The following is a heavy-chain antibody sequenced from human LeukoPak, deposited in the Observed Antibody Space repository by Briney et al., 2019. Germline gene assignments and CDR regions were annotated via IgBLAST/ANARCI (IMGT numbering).Heavy chain of an antibody. CDR3: ARLRENWSGWGTTTGDV. D-gene: IGHD3-3*01. J-gene: IGHJ6*04. CDR1: GGTFSSYA. V-gene: IGHV1-69*05. CDR2: IIPIFGTA. Sequence: SVKVSCKASGGTFSSYAISWVRQAPGQGLEWMGRIIPIFGTANYAQKFQGRVTITTDESTSTAYMELSSLRSEDTAVYYCARLRENWSGWGTTTGDVWGKASTVTVSS.